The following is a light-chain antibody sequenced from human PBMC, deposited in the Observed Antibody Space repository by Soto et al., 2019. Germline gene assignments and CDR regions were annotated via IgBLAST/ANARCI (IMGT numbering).Light chain of an antibody. CDR3: AAWDDSLHAYV. V-gene: IGLV1-36*01. Sequence: QPVLTQPPSVSEATRQRVTISCSGSSSNIGNNAVNWYQQLPGQAPKIVIYYDDLLTSGVSDRFSGSKSGTSASLAISGLQSDDEADYYCAAWDDSLHAYVFGPGTKLTVL. CDR1: SSNIGNNA. CDR2: YDD. J-gene: IGLJ1*01.